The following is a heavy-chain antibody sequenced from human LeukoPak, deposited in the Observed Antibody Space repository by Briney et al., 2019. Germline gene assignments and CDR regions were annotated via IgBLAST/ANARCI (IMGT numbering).Heavy chain of an antibody. CDR2: IYYSGST. D-gene: IGHD5-24*01. CDR1: GGSISSSGYY. J-gene: IGHJ4*02. CDR3: ARHRQEMATITPIDFFDY. V-gene: IGHV4-39*01. Sequence: PSETLPLTCTVSGGSISSSGYYWGWIRQPPGKGLEWIGSIYYSGSTYYNPSLKSRVTISVDTSKNQFSLKLGSVTAADTAVYYCARHRQEMATITPIDFFDYWGQGTLVTVSS.